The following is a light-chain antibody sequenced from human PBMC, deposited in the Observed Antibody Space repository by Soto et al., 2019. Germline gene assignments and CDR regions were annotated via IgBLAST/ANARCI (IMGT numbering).Light chain of an antibody. J-gene: IGKJ2*01. CDR2: GAS. CDR1: HSVSSN. CDR3: QQYNNWPSYT. Sequence: EIVMTQSPATLSVSPGERASLSCRASHSVSSNLAWYQQKPGQAPRLLIYGASTRATGIPARFSGSGSGTEFTLTISSLQSEDFAVYHCQQYNNWPSYTFGQGTKLEI. V-gene: IGKV3-15*01.